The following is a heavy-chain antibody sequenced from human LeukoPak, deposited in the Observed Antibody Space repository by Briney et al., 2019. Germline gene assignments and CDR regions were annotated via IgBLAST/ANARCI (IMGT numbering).Heavy chain of an antibody. CDR3: AREKRGYSYGLGSPYFDY. J-gene: IGHJ4*02. D-gene: IGHD5-18*01. CDR2: INHSGST. Sequence: SETLSLTSAVYGGSFSGYYWSWIRQPPGKGLEWIGEINHSGSTNYNPSLKSRVTISVDTSKNQFSLKLSSVTAADTAVYYCAREKRGYSYGLGSPYFDYWGQGTLVTVSS. CDR1: GGSFSGYY. V-gene: IGHV4-34*01.